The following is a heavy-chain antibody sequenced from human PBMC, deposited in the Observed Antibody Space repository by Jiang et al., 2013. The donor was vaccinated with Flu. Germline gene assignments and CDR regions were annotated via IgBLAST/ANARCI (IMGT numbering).Heavy chain of an antibody. Sequence: VQLLESGGGLVQPGGSLRLSCAVSGFNFITYSMNWVRQAPGRGLEWVARLSSGGHTTYYADSVKGRFTISGDTAKNTLYLQMNSLRSEDAAVYYCVRDIIVGIPKVAFDVWAQGQRSPSLQ. J-gene: IGHJ3*01. V-gene: IGHV3-23*01. CDR2: LSSGGHTT. D-gene: IGHD2-2*01. CDR1: GFNFITYS. CDR3: VRDIIVGIPKVAFDV.